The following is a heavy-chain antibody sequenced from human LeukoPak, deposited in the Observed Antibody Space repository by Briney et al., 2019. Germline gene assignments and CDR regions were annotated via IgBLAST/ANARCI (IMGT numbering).Heavy chain of an antibody. J-gene: IGHJ4*02. Sequence: SETLSLTCTVSGGSISGYYWNWFRQPPGEGLEWIGYIYYTGSSNYNPSLKSRVSISLDTSKNQFSLKLSSVTAADTAVYYCARDEDGYNDYWGQGTLVTVSS. CDR1: GGSISGYY. V-gene: IGHV4-59*01. CDR3: ARDEDGYNDY. D-gene: IGHD5-24*01. CDR2: IYYTGSS.